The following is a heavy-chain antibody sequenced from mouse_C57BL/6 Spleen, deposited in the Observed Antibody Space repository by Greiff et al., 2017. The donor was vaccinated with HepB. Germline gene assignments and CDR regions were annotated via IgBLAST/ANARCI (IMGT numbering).Heavy chain of an antibody. CDR2: IDPEDGDT. CDR1: GFNIKDYY. Sequence: VQLKQSGAELVRPGASVKLSCTASGFNIKDYYMHWVKQRPEQGLEWIGRIDPEDGDTEYAPKFQGKATMTADISSNTAYLQLSSLTSEDTAVYYCTLYYYGSSSCDYWGQGTTLTVSS. J-gene: IGHJ2*01. V-gene: IGHV14-1*01. CDR3: TLYYYGSSSCDY. D-gene: IGHD1-1*01.